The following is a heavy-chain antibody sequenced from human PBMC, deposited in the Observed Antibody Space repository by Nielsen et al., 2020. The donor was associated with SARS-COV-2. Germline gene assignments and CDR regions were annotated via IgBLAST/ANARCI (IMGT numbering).Heavy chain of an antibody. J-gene: IGHJ3*02. Sequence: ASVKVSCKASGYTFTSYAMNWVRQAPGQGLEWMGWINTNTGNPTYAQGFTGRFVFSLDTSVSTAYLQISSLKAEDTAVYYCARDFPAPFRVRGVSDAFDIWGQGTMVTVSS. CDR1: GYTFTSYA. CDR2: INTNTGNP. V-gene: IGHV7-4-1*02. D-gene: IGHD3-10*01. CDR3: ARDFPAPFRVRGVSDAFDI.